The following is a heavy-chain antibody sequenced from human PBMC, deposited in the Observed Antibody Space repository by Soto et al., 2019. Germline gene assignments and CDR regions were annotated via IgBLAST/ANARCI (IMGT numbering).Heavy chain of an antibody. D-gene: IGHD2-15*01. J-gene: IGHJ4*02. CDR1: GFTFSDYY. Sequence: QVQLVESGGGLVKPGGSLRLSCAASGFTFSDYYMSWIRQAPGKGLEWVSYISSSSSYTNYADSVKGRFTISRDNAKNSLYLQMNSLRAEDTAVYYCAREGRGECSGGSCYPPGFDYWGQGTLVTVSS. V-gene: IGHV3-11*06. CDR3: AREGRGECSGGSCYPPGFDY. CDR2: ISSSSSYT.